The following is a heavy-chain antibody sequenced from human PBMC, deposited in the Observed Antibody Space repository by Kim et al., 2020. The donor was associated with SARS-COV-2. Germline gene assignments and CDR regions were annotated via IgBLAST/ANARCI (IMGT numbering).Heavy chain of an antibody. CDR1: GFTFSSYA. Sequence: GGSLRLSCAASGFTFSSYAMSWVRQAPGKGLEWVSAISGSGGSTYYADSVKGRFTISRDNSKNTLYLQMNSLRAEDTAVYYCAKDDSGYDNGLNYFDYWGQGTLVTVSS. V-gene: IGHV3-23*01. CDR2: ISGSGGST. D-gene: IGHD5-12*01. CDR3: AKDDSGYDNGLNYFDY. J-gene: IGHJ4*02.